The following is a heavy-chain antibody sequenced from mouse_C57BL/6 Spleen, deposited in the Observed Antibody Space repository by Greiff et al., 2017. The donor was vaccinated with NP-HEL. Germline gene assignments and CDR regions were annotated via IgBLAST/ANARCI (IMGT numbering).Heavy chain of an antibody. V-gene: IGHV1-64*01. D-gene: IGHD2-5*01. CDR2: IHPNSGST. Sequence: QVQLQQPGAELVKPGASVKLSCKASGYTFTSYWMHWVKQRPGQGLEWIGMIHPNSGSTNYNEKFKSKATLTVDKSSSTAYMQLSSLTSEDSAVYYCASYSNYVGLNYYAMDYWGQGTSVTVSS. J-gene: IGHJ4*01. CDR1: GYTFTSYW. CDR3: ASYSNYVGLNYYAMDY.